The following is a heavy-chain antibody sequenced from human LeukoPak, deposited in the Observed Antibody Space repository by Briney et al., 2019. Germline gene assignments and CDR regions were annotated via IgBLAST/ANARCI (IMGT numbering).Heavy chain of an antibody. D-gene: IGHD5-24*01. CDR3: ARRDFRVEMDTMGDAFDI. Sequence: GESLKTSLNGSGYTFTSYCIGRVPQIPRKGVEGILIIYPCYSDTRYSPSFQGQVNISGDKSISTGYLQWSSLKASDNAMYYCARRDFRVEMDTMGDAFDIWGQGKMVTVS. CDR1: GYTFTSYC. J-gene: IGHJ3*02. V-gene: IGHV5-51*01. CDR2: IYPCYSDT.